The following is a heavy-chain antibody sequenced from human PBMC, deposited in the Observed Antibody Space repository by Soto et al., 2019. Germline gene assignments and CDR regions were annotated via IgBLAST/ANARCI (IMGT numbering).Heavy chain of an antibody. CDR3: ATSFLTAMVNHDAFDI. CDR1: GYTLTELS. D-gene: IGHD5-18*01. J-gene: IGHJ3*02. CDR2: FDPEDGET. V-gene: IGHV1-24*01. Sequence: GASVKVSCKVSGYTLTELSMHWVRQAPGKGLEWMGGFDPEDGETIYAQKFQGRVTMTEDTSTDTAYMELSSLRSEDTAVYYCATSFLTAMVNHDAFDIWGQGIMVTVSS.